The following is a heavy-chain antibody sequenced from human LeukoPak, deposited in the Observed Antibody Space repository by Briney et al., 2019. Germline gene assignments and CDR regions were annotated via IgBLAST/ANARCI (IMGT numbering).Heavy chain of an antibody. J-gene: IGHJ4*02. CDR1: GFTFSSHW. V-gene: IGHV3-7*01. CDR3: ATHGYSELRYFDWSTNE. Sequence: PGGSLRLSCVVCGFTFSSHWMSWVRQAPGKGLEWVANIKEDGSEKYYVDSVKGRFTISRDNAKKSLYLQMDSLRAEDTAVYYCATHGYSELRYFDWSTNEWGQGTLVTVSS. CDR2: IKEDGSEK. D-gene: IGHD3-9*01.